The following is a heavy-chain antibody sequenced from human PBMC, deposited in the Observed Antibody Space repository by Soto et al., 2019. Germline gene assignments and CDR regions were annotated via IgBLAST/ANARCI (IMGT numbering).Heavy chain of an antibody. J-gene: IGHJ6*02. CDR2: IYPGDSDT. V-gene: IGHV5-51*01. CDR3: ARSGDSSGWCPTFDYYYYGMDV. D-gene: IGHD6-19*01. CDR1: GYSFTSYW. Sequence: GESLKISCKGSGYSFTSYWIGWVRQMPGKGLEWMGIIYPGDSDTNYSPSFQGHVTISADKSISTAYLQWSSLKASDTAMYYCARSGDSSGWCPTFDYYYYGMDVWGQGTTVTVSS.